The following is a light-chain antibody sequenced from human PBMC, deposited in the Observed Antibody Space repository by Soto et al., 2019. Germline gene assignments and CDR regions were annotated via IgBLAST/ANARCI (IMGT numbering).Light chain of an antibody. CDR2: ATT. Sequence: DIQMTQSPSSLSASVGDRVTITCRASQSISSYLNWYQQKPGTAPKLLMYATTSLQSGVPSRFSGSGSGTDFTLTISSLQPEDFAAHSCQQGSSTPTLGGGTKVETK. CDR1: QSISSY. J-gene: IGKJ4*01. V-gene: IGKV1-39*01. CDR3: QQGSSTPT.